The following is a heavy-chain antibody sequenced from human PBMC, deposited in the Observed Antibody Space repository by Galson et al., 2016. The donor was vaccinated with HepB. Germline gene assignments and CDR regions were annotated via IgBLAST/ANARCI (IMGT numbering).Heavy chain of an antibody. CDR2: IWSGGIKK. CDR1: GFSFSAYA. CDR3: ASSVVVAGIIDY. Sequence: SLRLSCAGSGFSFSAYAVHWVRLTPGKGLEWVAVIWSGGIKKYYADSVEGRFTISRDNSENTVYLQIDTLRVEDTAMYYCASSVVVAGIIDYWGQGTLVTVSS. J-gene: IGHJ4*02. D-gene: IGHD2-2*01. V-gene: IGHV3-33*01.